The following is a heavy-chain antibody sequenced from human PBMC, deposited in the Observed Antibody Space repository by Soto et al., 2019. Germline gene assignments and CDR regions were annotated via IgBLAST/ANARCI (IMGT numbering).Heavy chain of an antibody. CDR1: GFTFSNYA. V-gene: IGHV3-30*03. Sequence: QVQLVESGGGVVQPGRSLRLSCAASGFTFSNYAMHWVRQAPGKGLEWVAVISHDANNEYYAVSVEGRFTISRDNSKNRLYLHMNGLRADDTAVYYCGRVHVQTQLWSGMPLGFWGQGTLVTVSS. J-gene: IGHJ4*02. CDR2: ISHDANNE. CDR3: GRVHVQTQLWSGMPLGF. D-gene: IGHD5-18*01.